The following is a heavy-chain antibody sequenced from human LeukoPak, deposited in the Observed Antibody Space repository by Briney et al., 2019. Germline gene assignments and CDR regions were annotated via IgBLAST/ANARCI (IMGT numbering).Heavy chain of an antibody. CDR1: GFTFSSYA. Sequence: GGSLRLSCGASGFTFSSYAMHWVRQAPGKGLEWVAVISYDGSNNYYADSVKGRFTISRDNSKNTRYLQMNSLRAEDTAGYYCARDPAINCDFWSGYLDYWGEGTLVTVS. CDR3: ARDPAINCDFWSGYLDY. V-gene: IGHV3-30-3*01. J-gene: IGHJ4*02. CDR2: ISYDGSNN. D-gene: IGHD3-3*01.